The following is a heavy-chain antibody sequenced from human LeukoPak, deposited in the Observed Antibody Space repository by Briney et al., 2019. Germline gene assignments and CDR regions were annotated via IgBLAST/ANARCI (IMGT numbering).Heavy chain of an antibody. CDR3: VRDNWNEFDP. J-gene: IGHJ5*02. V-gene: IGHV1-18*01. CDR1: GYRFSSVG. CDR2: VSTYNSET. Sequence: GASVKVSCKASGYRFSSVGISWVRQAPGQGLEWIGWVSTYNSETNYAPKFQARVTTTKDTSTSTVLLEMWSLRADDTAVYYCVRDNWNEFDPWGQGTLVTVSS. D-gene: IGHD1-1*01.